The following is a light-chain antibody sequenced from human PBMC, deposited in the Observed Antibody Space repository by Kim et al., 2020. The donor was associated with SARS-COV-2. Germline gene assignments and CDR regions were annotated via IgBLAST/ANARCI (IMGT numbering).Light chain of an antibody. V-gene: IGKV1-5*01. CDR1: QSISSW. CDR3: QQYGT. CDR2: DAS. J-gene: IGKJ1*01. Sequence: STRSAAVGDRVTSTCRASQSISSWLAWYQQKPGKAPKLLIYDASSLESGVPSRFSGSGSGTEFTLTISSLQPDDFATYYCQQYGTFGQGTKVDIK.